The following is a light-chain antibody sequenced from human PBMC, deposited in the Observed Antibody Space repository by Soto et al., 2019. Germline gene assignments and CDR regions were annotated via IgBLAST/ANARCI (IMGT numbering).Light chain of an antibody. V-gene: IGKV1-5*03. CDR1: QSISNW. CDR3: QQYNSYSPRLT. J-gene: IGKJ4*01. Sequence: DIQMTQSPSTLSASVGDRVTITCRASQSISNWLAWYQQKPGKAPKLLIYRASSLESGVPSRFSGSGSGTEFTLTISSLQPDYFATYYCQQYNSYSPRLTFGGGTKVETK. CDR2: RAS.